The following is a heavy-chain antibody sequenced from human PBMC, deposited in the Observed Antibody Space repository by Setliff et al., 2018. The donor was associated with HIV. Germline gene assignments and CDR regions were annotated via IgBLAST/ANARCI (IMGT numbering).Heavy chain of an antibody. D-gene: IGHD5-18*01. Sequence: SETRSLTCTVSGGSISSYYWGWIRQPPGKGLEWIGYIYYSGSTNYTPSLKIRVTISVDTSKNQFSLKLSSVTAADTAVYYCARGSRGYSYAYYYYYMDVWGKGTTVTVSS. J-gene: IGHJ6*03. V-gene: IGHV4-59*01. CDR2: IYYSGST. CDR1: GGSISSYY. CDR3: ARGSRGYSYAYYYYYMDV.